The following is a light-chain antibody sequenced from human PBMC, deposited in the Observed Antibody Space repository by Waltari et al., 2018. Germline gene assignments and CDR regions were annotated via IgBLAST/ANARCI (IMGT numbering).Light chain of an antibody. Sequence: DVVMTQSPLSLTVTLGQPASISCRSSQSLAHGDGNTYLSWFQQRPGQSPRRLMYKVSKRDSGVPDRFSGSGSGTDFTLKISRVEAEDVAIYYCMQATHWPWTFGQGTKAEVK. CDR2: KVS. J-gene: IGKJ1*01. CDR3: MQATHWPWT. CDR1: QSLAHGDGNTY. V-gene: IGKV2-30*02.